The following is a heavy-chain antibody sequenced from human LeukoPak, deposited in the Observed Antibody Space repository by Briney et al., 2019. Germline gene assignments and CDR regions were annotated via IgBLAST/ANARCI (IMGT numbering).Heavy chain of an antibody. Sequence: GSSVKVSCKASGGTFSSYAISWVRQAPGQGLEWMGRIIPIFGTANYAQKFQGRVTITKDESTSTAYMELSSLRSEDTAVYYCARDLDGYSSSSVVYFDYWGQGTLVTVSS. J-gene: IGHJ4*02. CDR3: ARDLDGYSSSSVVYFDY. CDR1: GGTFSSYA. D-gene: IGHD6-6*01. V-gene: IGHV1-69*05. CDR2: IIPIFGTA.